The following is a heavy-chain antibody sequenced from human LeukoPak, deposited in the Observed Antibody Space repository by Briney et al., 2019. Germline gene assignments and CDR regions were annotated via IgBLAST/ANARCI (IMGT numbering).Heavy chain of an antibody. CDR2: ISAYNGNT. J-gene: IGHJ6*03. D-gene: IGHD1-7*01. CDR3: ARGTGTAYYYYMDV. Sequence: ASVNVSCKASGYTFTSYGISWVRQAPGQGLEWLGWISAYNGNTNYAQKHQGRGTMTTDTSTSTAYMELRSLRSDDTAVYYCARGTGTAYYYYMDVWGKGTTVTVSS. V-gene: IGHV1-18*01. CDR1: GYTFTSYG.